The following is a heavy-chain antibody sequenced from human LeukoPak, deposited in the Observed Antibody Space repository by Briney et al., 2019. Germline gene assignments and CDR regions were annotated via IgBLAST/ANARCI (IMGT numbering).Heavy chain of an antibody. CDR2: IKQDGSEK. Sequence: GGSLRLSCAASGFTFTTYWMGWVRQAPGKGLEWVANIKQDGSEKYYVDSVKGRFTISRDNVKNSLYLQMNSLRAEDTAVYYCARPVMYYYGSETYFWFDPWGQGTPVTVSS. J-gene: IGHJ5*02. D-gene: IGHD3-10*01. CDR1: GFTFTTYW. V-gene: IGHV3-7*01. CDR3: ARPVMYYYGSETYFWFDP.